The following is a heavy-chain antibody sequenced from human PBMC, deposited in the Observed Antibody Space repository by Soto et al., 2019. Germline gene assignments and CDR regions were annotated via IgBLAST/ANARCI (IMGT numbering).Heavy chain of an antibody. CDR3: AKGDKWESLLDY. CDR2: LYYSGST. J-gene: IGHJ4*02. Sequence: QVQLQESGPGLVKPSQTLSLTCTVSGGSINSGGYYWSWIRQHPGKGLDWIGYLYYSGSTCYNPSLKSRITISMDTSKSQFSLNLSSVTGADTAVYYCAKGDKWESLLDYWGQGILVIVS. D-gene: IGHD1-26*01. CDR1: GGSINSGGYY. V-gene: IGHV4-31*03.